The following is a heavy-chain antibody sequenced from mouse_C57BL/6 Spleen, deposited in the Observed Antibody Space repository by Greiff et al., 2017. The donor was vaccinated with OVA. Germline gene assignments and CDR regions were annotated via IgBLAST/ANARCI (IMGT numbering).Heavy chain of an antibody. CDR3: AREGELWPLDY. V-gene: IGHV1-82*01. D-gene: IGHD1-1*02. CDR2: IYPGDGDT. Sequence: QVQLQQSGPELVKPGASVKISCKASGYAFSSSWMNWVKQRPGKGLEWIGRIYPGDGDTNYNGKFKGKATLTADKSSSTAYMQLSSLTSEDSAVHFCAREGELWPLDYWGQGTTLTVSS. CDR1: GYAFSSSW. J-gene: IGHJ2*01.